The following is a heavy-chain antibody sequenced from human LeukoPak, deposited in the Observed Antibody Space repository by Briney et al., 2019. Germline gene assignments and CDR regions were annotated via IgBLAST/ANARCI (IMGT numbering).Heavy chain of an antibody. CDR2: VFYSGST. J-gene: IGHJ4*02. Sequence: SETLSLTCTVSGGSISTYYWSWIRQPPGKGLEWIGYVFYSGSTKDNPSLKSRVPVSLHTSKNQFSLKLSSVTTADTAVYYCARGGGRGYTYGFWGQGTLGTVS. CDR1: GGSISTYY. V-gene: IGHV4-59*01. CDR3: ARGGGRGYTYGF. D-gene: IGHD5-18*01.